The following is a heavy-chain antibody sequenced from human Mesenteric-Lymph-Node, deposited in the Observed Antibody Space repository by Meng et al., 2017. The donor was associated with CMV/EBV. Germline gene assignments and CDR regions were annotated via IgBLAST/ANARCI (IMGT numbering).Heavy chain of an antibody. J-gene: IGHJ3*02. D-gene: IGHD2-21*01. V-gene: IGHV1-18*01. Sequence: ASVKVSCKASGYTFTSYGISWVRQAPGQGLEWVGWINAYNGNTNYAQNLQDRVTMTTDTSTNTASMELRSLRSDDTAMYYCAVTYCGDDCYFNDAFDIWGQGTMVTVSS. CDR3: AVTYCGDDCYFNDAFDI. CDR1: GYTFTSYG. CDR2: INAYNGNT.